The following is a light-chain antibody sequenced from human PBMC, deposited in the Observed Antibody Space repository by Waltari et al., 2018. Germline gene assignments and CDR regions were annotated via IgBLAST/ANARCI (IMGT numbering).Light chain of an antibody. CDR2: VNSDGSN. V-gene: IGLV4-69*01. Sequence: QLVLTQSPSASASLGASVKFTCTLSSGHSSNIIAWHQQQPEKGPRYLRTVNSDGSNSKGDEIPDRCSGSGSGTERYLTIASVQSEDEADYYCQTGGHGTWVFGGGTKLTVL. J-gene: IGLJ3*02. CDR1: SGHSSNI. CDR3: QTGGHGTWV.